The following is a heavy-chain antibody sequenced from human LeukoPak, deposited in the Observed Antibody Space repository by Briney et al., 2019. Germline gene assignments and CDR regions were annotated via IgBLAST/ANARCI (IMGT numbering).Heavy chain of an antibody. Sequence: AGGSLRLSCAASGFTFSSYSMNWVRQAPGKGLEWVSSISSSSSYIYYADSVKSRFTISRDNSKNTLYLQMNSLRAEDTAVYYCAKSGTGWYLDYWGQGTLVTVSS. J-gene: IGHJ4*02. CDR2: ISSSSSYI. CDR3: AKSGTGWYLDY. V-gene: IGHV3-21*01. D-gene: IGHD6-19*01. CDR1: GFTFSSYS.